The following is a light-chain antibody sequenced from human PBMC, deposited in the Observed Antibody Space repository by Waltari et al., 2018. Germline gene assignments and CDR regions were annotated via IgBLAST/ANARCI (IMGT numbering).Light chain of an antibody. CDR3: SSYTTRATRV. Sequence: YQQHSGKAPKLKIYEDTRRPSGVSNRFSGSKSGNTASLTISGLQAEDESDYYCSSYTTRATRVFGGGTKVTVL. J-gene: IGLJ3*02. V-gene: IGLV2-14*02. CDR2: EDT.